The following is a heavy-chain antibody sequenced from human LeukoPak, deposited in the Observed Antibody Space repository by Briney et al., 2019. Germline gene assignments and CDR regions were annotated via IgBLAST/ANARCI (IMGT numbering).Heavy chain of an antibody. D-gene: IGHD4-23*01. CDR3: ARYSVDTSRGYYYYYMDV. V-gene: IGHV3-48*03. J-gene: IGHJ6*03. CDR2: ISSSGSTI. Sequence: GGSLRLSCAASGFTFSSYEMNWVRQAPGKGLEWVSYISSSGSTIYYADSVKGRFTISRDNAKNSLYLQMNSLRAEDTAVYYCARYSVDTSRGYYYYYMDVWGKGTTVTISS. CDR1: GFTFSSYE.